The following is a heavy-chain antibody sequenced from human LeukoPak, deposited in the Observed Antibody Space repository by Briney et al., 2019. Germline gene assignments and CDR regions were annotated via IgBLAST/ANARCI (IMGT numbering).Heavy chain of an antibody. V-gene: IGHV4-59*08. CDR3: ARAYDSSGYYFDY. Sequence: SETLSLTCTVSGGSISSYYWSWIRQPPGKGLEWIGYIYYSGSTNYNPSLKSRVTISVDTSKNQFSLKLSSVTAADTAVYYCARAYDSSGYYFDYWGQGTLVTVSS. D-gene: IGHD3-22*01. J-gene: IGHJ4*02. CDR2: IYYSGST. CDR1: GGSISSYY.